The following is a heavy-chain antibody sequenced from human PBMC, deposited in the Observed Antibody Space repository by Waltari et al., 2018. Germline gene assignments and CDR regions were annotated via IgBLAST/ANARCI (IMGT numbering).Heavy chain of an antibody. CDR3: ARVGRVGYNFAEHWYFDR. J-gene: IGHJ2*01. CDR2: INIDSSSN. Sequence: EVQLVESGGGLVQPGGSLRLSCEASGFIFSSYWMHWVRQAPGKGLVWVSRINIDSSSNSYADSVKGRFTICRDNDKNTLFLQMDSLGVEDTAVYYCARVGRVGYNFAEHWYFDRWGRGTLVTVSS. V-gene: IGHV3-74*01. CDR1: GFIFSSYW. D-gene: IGHD5-18*01.